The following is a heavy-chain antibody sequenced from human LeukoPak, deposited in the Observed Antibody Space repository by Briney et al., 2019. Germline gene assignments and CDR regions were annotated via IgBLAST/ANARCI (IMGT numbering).Heavy chain of an antibody. J-gene: IGHJ4*02. CDR2: IYYSGST. Sequence: PSETLSLTCTVSGGSISSGGYYWSWIRQHPGKGLEWIGYIYYSGSTYYNPSLKSRVTISVDTSKNQFSLKLSSVTAADTAVYYCARDPDSFSAAAGTGFDYWGQGTLVTVSS. CDR3: ARDPDSFSAAAGTGFDY. V-gene: IGHV4-31*03. D-gene: IGHD6-13*01. CDR1: GGSISSGGYY.